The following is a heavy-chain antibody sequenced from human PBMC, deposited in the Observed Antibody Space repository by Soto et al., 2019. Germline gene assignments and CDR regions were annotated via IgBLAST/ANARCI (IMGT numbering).Heavy chain of an antibody. CDR2: IWFDRSNK. CDR3: VHSSSWYYFDY. D-gene: IGHD6-13*01. Sequence: QVQLVESGGGVVQPGRSLRLSCAASGFTFSSYGMHWVRQPPGKGLEWVAVIWFDRSNKHYADSVKGRFTISRDNSKNTLYLQMNSLRADDTAVYYCVHSSSWYYFDYWGQGTLVTVSS. V-gene: IGHV3-33*01. CDR1: GFTFSSYG. J-gene: IGHJ4*02.